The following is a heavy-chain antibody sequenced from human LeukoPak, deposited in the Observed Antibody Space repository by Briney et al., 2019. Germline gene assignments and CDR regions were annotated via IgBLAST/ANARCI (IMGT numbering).Heavy chain of an antibody. CDR2: INPSGGST. CDR3: ASQPPRGYSYGFIYY. D-gene: IGHD5-18*01. CDR1: GYTFTSYY. J-gene: IGHJ4*02. Sequence: ASVKVSCKASGYTFTSYYMHWVRQAPGQGLEWMGIINPSGGSTTYAQKFQGRVTMTRDTSTSTVYIELSSLRSQDTAVYDCASQPPRGYSYGFIYYWGQGTLVTVSS. V-gene: IGHV1-46*03.